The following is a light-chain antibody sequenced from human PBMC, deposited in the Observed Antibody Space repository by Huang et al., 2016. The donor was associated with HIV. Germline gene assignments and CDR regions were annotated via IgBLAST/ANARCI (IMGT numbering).Light chain of an antibody. Sequence: ILTQSPATLSLSPGETATLSCRASQSLSTYLGWYQQKPGQAPRLLIYDASTRAAGVPGRCSGSGAATDFTLTISSLEAEDFAVYYCQHSNDWLAFGGGTKLEIK. CDR2: DAS. CDR1: QSLSTY. J-gene: IGKJ4*01. V-gene: IGKV3-11*01. CDR3: QHSNDWLA.